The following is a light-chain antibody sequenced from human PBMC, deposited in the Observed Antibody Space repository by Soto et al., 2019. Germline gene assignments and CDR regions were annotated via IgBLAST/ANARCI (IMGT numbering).Light chain of an antibody. V-gene: IGLV2-11*01. CDR3: CSYAGSYTWV. CDR2: DVT. CDR1: SRDVGDYNF. Sequence: QSALTQPRSVAGSPGQSVTISCTGTSRDVGDYNFVSWYQQYPGKAPKLMIYDVTKRPSGVPDRFSGSKSGSTASLTISGLQTDDEADYYCCSYAGSYTWVFGGGTQLTVL. J-gene: IGLJ3*02.